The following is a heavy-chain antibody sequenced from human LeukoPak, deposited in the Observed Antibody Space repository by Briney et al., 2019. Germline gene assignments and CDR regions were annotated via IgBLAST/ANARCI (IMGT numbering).Heavy chain of an antibody. CDR1: GYSIRSGYH. CDR2: IYHTGTT. CDR3: AREVVGPDEDWFDP. D-gene: IGHD1-26*01. Sequence: SETLSLTCAVSGYSIRSGYHWGWIRQAPGKGLEWIGNIYHTGTTYYNPSLKSRVTISVDTSKNQFSLKLSSVTAADTAVYYCAREVVGPDEDWFDPWGQGTLVTVSS. J-gene: IGHJ5*02. V-gene: IGHV4-38-2*02.